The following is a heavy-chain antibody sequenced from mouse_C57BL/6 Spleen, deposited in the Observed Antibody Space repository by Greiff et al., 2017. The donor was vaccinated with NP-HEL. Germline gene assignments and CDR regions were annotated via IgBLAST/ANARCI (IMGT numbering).Heavy chain of an antibody. J-gene: IGHJ4*01. CDR2: IYPYNGVS. CDR1: GYSFTGYY. V-gene: IGHV1-31*01. CDR3: ARRPIYYDYDGYAMDY. Sequence: EVKLVESGPELVKPGASVKISCKASGYSFTGYYMHWVKQSHGNILDWIGYIYPYNGVSSYNQKFKGKATLTVDKSSSTAYMELRSLTSEDSAVYYCARRPIYYDYDGYAMDYWGQGTSVTVSS. D-gene: IGHD2-4*01.